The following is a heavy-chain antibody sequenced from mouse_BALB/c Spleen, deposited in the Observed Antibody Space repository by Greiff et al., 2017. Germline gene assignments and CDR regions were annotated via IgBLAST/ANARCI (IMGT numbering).Heavy chain of an antibody. CDR1: GFTFSSYG. D-gene: IGHD2-2*01. V-gene: IGHV5-6*02. J-gene: IGHJ4*01. Sequence: EVMLVESGGDLVKPGGSLKLSCAASGFTFSSYGMSWVRQTPDKRLEWVATISSGGSYTYYPDSVKGRFTISRDNAKNTLYLQMSSLKSEDTAMYYCARQGLRDYYAMDYWGQGTSVTVSS. CDR3: ARQGLRDYYAMDY. CDR2: ISSGGSYT.